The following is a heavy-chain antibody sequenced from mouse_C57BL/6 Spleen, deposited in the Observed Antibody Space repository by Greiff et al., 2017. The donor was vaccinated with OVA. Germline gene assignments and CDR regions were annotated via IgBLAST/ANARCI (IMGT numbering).Heavy chain of an antibody. CDR1: GFTFSSYA. CDR2: ISDGGSYT. J-gene: IGHJ2*01. D-gene: IGHD2-5*01. CDR3: ARRVYSNSLYFDY. Sequence: EVMLVESGGGLVKPGGSLKLSCAASGFTFSSYAMSWVRQTPEKRLEWVATISDGGSYTYYPDNVKGRFTISRDNAKNNLYLQMSHLKSGDTAMYYCARRVYSNSLYFDYWGQGTTLTVSS. V-gene: IGHV5-4*03.